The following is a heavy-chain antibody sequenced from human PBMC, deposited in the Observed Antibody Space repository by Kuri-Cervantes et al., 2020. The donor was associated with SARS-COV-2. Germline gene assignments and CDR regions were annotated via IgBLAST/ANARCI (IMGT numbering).Heavy chain of an antibody. J-gene: IGHJ4*02. CDR2: TSFDGSNK. CDR1: GFTFNNYA. V-gene: IGHV3-30-3*01. D-gene: IGHD6-19*01. Sequence: LSLTCATSGFTFNNYAMHWVRQTPGEGLEWVAITSFDGSNKYYADSVKGRFTISRDNAKNSLYLQMNSLRAEDTAVYYCARNEVTQWLVRYWGQGTLVTVSS. CDR3: ARNEVTQWLVRY.